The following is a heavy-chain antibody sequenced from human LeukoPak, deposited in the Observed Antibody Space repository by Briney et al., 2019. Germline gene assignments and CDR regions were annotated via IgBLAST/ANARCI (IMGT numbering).Heavy chain of an antibody. J-gene: IGHJ6*04. V-gene: IGHV3-21*01. CDR2: ISSSSSYI. D-gene: IGHD3-10*02. CDR1: GFTFSSYS. CDR3: AELGITMIGGV. Sequence: GGSLRLSCAASGFTFSSYSMNWVRQAPGKGLEWVSSISSSSSYIYYADSVKGRFTISRDNAKNSLYLQMNSLGAEDTAVCYCAELGITMIGGVWGKGTTVTISS.